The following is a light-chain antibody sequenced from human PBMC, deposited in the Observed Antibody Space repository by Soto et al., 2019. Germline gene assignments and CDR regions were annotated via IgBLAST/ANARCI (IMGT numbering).Light chain of an antibody. V-gene: IGKV4-1*01. J-gene: IGKJ2*01. CDR2: WAS. Sequence: DLVMTQSPDSLGVSLGERATINCKSSQTVFHTSYNKDFLAWYQQKAGQRPKLLFYWASTRESGVPARFSGGGSGTDFSLTISSLQPEDVAVYYCQQYYSTVTFGEGTKVDIK. CDR3: QQYYSTVT. CDR1: QTVFHTSYNKDF.